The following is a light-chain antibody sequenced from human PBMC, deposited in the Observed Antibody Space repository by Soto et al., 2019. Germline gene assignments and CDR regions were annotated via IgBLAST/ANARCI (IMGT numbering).Light chain of an antibody. CDR3: QHYGSWPWT. CDR1: QSVGSK. V-gene: IGKV3-15*01. J-gene: IGKJ1*01. CDR2: GAS. Sequence: EIVLTQFPATLSLSPGEGATLSCRASQSVGSKLAWFQQKPGQAPRLLIYGASTRATGSPARFSGSGSGTEFTLTISSLQSEDFAVYYCQHYGSWPWTFGQGTKVDIK.